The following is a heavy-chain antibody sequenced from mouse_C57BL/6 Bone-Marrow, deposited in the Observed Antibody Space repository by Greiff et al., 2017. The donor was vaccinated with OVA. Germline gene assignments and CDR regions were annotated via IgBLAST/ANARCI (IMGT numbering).Heavy chain of an antibody. J-gene: IGHJ3*01. D-gene: IGHD1-1*01. CDR2: ISGGGGNT. CDR1: GFTFSSYT. Sequence: EVVLVESGGGLVKPGGSLKLSCAASGFTFSSYTMSWVRQTPEKRLEWVATISGGGGNTYYPDSVKGRFTISRDNAKNTLYLQMSSLRSEDTALYYCARQGTTVVPWGQGTLVTVSA. V-gene: IGHV5-9*01. CDR3: ARQGTTVVP.